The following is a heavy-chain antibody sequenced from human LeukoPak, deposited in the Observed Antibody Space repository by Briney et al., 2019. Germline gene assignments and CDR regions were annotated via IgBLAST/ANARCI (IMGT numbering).Heavy chain of an antibody. Sequence: ASVKVSCKASGCTFTSYGISWVRQAPGQGLEWMGWISAYNGNTNYAQKLQGRVTMTTDTSTSTAYMELRSLRSDDTAVYYCARDSPERLNFPENLPFDYWGQGTLVTVSS. V-gene: IGHV1-18*01. J-gene: IGHJ4*02. CDR1: GCTFTSYG. CDR2: ISAYNGNT. D-gene: IGHD1-14*01. CDR3: ARDSPERLNFPENLPFDY.